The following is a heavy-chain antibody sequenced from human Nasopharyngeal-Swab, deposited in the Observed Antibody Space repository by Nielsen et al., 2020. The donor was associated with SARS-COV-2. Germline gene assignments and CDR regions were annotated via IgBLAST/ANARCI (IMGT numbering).Heavy chain of an antibody. J-gene: IGHJ3*02. CDR1: GFTFSSYA. V-gene: IGHV3-23*01. D-gene: IGHD2-21*02. CDR3: AKWSQVTTDAFDI. Sequence: GGSLRLSCAASGFTFSSYAMSWVRQAPGKGLEWVSAISGSGGSTYYADSAKGRFTISRDNSKNTLYLQMNSLRAEDTAVYYCAKWSQVTTDAFDIWGQGTMVTVSS. CDR2: ISGSGGST.